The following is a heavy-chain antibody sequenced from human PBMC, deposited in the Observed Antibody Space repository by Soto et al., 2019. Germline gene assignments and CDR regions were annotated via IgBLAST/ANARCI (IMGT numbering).Heavy chain of an antibody. Sequence: SETLPLTCPFSGGSISSYYWIWIRQPPGKGLEWIGYIYYSGSTNYNPSLKSRVTISVDTSKNRFSLKLSSVTAADTAVYYCARRYGGNFDYWGQGNLVTVSS. CDR3: ARRYGGNFDY. CDR1: GGSISSYY. CDR2: IYYSGST. J-gene: IGHJ4*02. D-gene: IGHD1-26*01. V-gene: IGHV4-59*01.